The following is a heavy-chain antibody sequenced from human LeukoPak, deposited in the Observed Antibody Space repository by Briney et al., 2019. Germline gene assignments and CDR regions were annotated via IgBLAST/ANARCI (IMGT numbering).Heavy chain of an antibody. CDR2: IYYSGTT. D-gene: IGHD1-26*01. J-gene: IGHJ4*02. Sequence: SETLSLTCTVSGGSISSRSYYWGWIRQPPGKGLEWIASIYYSGTTHYNPSLKSRVTISVDTSKNQFSLKLSSVTAADTAVYYCARVLGATDFDNWGQGTLVTVSS. CDR1: GGSISSRSYY. V-gene: IGHV4-39*07. CDR3: ARVLGATDFDN.